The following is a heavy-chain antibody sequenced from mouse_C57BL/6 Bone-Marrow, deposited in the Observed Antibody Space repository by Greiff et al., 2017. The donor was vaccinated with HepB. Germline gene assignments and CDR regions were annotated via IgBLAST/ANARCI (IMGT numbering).Heavy chain of an antibody. Sequence: EVHLVESGGGLVQPGGSLKLSCAASGFTFSDYGMAWVRQAPRKGPEWVAFISNSAYSIYYADTVTGRFTISRENAKNTLYLEMSSLRSEDTAMYYCARKGDYYGSSYWYFDVWGTGTTVTVSS. D-gene: IGHD1-1*01. CDR2: ISNSAYSI. V-gene: IGHV5-15*01. J-gene: IGHJ1*03. CDR1: GFTFSDYG. CDR3: ARKGDYYGSSYWYFDV.